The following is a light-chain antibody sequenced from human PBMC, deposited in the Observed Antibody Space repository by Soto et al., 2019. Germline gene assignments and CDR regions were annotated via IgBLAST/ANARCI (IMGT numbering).Light chain of an antibody. CDR1: QSISSW. Sequence: DIQMTQSPSTLSASVGDRVTITCRASQSISSWLAWYQQKPGKAPKLLIHEASRLESGVPLRFSGSESGTEFPSTISGLHPEDSATYYFPQYPYFPLPFGGGTKVEIK. V-gene: IGKV1-5*01. CDR3: PQYPYFPLP. J-gene: IGKJ4*01. CDR2: EAS.